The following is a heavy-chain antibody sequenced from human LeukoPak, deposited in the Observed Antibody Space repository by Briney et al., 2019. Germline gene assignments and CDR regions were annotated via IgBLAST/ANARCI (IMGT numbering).Heavy chain of an antibody. J-gene: IGHJ1*01. CDR1: SGSFSGYY. V-gene: IGHV4-34*01. D-gene: IGHD6-6*01. CDR2: NNHSGST. CDR3: ARHKKDSSSSVGYFQH. Sequence: SETLSLTCAVYSGSFSGYYWSWIRQPPGKGLEWIGENNHSGSTNYNPSLKSRVTISVDTSKNQFSLKLSSVTAADTAVYYCARHKKDSSSSVGYFQHWGQGTLATVSS.